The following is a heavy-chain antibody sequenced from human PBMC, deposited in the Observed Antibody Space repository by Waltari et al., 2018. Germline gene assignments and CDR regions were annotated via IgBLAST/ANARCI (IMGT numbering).Heavy chain of an antibody. V-gene: IGHV5-51*01. Sequence: EVQLVQSGAEVKKLGESLKISCEGSGYSFTRNWIGWVRQMPGKGLEWMGVIFPGDSNTKYSPSFRGQVTISADNSITTAYLQWSSLKASDTAIYFCARQPLHSYGIRHFDYWGQGTPVTVS. D-gene: IGHD5-18*01. CDR1: GYSFTRNW. J-gene: IGHJ4*02. CDR2: IFPGDSNT. CDR3: ARQPLHSYGIRHFDY.